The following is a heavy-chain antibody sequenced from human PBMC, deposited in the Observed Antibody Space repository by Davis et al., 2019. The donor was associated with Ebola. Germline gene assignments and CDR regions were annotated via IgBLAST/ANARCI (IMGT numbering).Heavy chain of an antibody. CDR1: GYTFTSYG. J-gene: IGHJ6*02. V-gene: IGHV1-18*04. Sequence: AASVKVSCKASGYTFTSYGISWVRQAPGQGLEWMGWISAYNGNTNYAQKLQGRVTMTTDTSTSTAYMELRSLRSEDTAVYYCARDGGGWVWSGYFMDVWGQGTTVTVSS. CDR3: ARDGGGWVWSGYFMDV. CDR2: ISAYNGNT. D-gene: IGHD3-3*01.